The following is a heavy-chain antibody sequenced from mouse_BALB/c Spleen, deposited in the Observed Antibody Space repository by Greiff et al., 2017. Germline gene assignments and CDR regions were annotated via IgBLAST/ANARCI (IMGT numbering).Heavy chain of an antibody. CDR2: IDPANGNT. J-gene: IGHJ2*01. V-gene: IGHV14-3*02. Sequence: VQLQQSGAELVKPGASVKLSCTASGFNIKDTYMHWVKQRPEQGLEWIGRIDPANGNTKYDPKFQGKATITADTSSNTAYLQLRSLTSDDTAVSYCAKWFDYWGQGTTLTVSS. CDR3: AKWFDY. CDR1: GFNIKDTY.